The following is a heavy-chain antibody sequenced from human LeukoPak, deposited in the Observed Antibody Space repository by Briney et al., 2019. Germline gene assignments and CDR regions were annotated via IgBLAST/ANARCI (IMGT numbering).Heavy chain of an antibody. CDR2: IYYSGTT. Sequence: SETLSLTCTVSGGSMSSFYWSWIRQPPGKGLEWIGYIYYSGTTNYNPSLKSRVTISVDASKNQFSLKLSSVTAADTAMYYCARGYSGYSTDYWGQGTLVTVSS. J-gene: IGHJ4*02. D-gene: IGHD5-12*01. CDR1: GGSMSSFY. CDR3: ARGYSGYSTDY. V-gene: IGHV4-59*01.